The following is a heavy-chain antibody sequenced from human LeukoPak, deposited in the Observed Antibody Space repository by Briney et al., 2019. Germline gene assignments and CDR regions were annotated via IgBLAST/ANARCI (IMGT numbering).Heavy chain of an antibody. Sequence: SQTLSLTCTVSGGSISSGTYYWSWIRQPPGKGLEWIGHIYPSGSTYYNPSLKSRVTISIDRSKNQFSLRLSSVTAADTAVYFCAREDYYGSGTGDYWGQGTLVTVSS. D-gene: IGHD3-10*01. CDR1: GGSISSGTYY. CDR3: AREDYYGSGTGDY. CDR2: IYPSGST. V-gene: IGHV4-30-2*01. J-gene: IGHJ4*02.